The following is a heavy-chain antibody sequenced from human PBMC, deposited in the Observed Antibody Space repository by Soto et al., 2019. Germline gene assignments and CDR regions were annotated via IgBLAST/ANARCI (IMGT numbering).Heavy chain of an antibody. CDR3: AKSSSSSYYYYGMDV. D-gene: IGHD6-6*01. CDR1: GFTFDDYA. CDR2: ISWNSGSI. J-gene: IGHJ6*02. Sequence: GGSLRLSCAASGFTFDDYAMHWVRQAPGKGLEWVSGISWNSGSIGYADSVKGRFTISRDNAKNSLYLQMNSLRAEDTALYYCAKSSSSSYYYYGMDVWGQGTTVTVSS. V-gene: IGHV3-9*01.